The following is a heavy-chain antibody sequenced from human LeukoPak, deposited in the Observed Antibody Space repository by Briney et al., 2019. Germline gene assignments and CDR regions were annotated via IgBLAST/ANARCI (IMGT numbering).Heavy chain of an antibody. CDR3: ARDPYSSSSGYYYYYYMDV. D-gene: IGHD6-6*01. V-gene: IGHV1-2*02. CDR1: GYTFTGYY. Sequence: ASVKVSCKASGYTFTGYYMHWVRQAPGQGLEWMGWINPNSGGTNYAQKFQGRVTMTRDTSISTAYMELSRLRSDDTAVYYCARDPYSSSSGYYYYYYMDVWGKGTTVTVSS. CDR2: INPNSGGT. J-gene: IGHJ6*03.